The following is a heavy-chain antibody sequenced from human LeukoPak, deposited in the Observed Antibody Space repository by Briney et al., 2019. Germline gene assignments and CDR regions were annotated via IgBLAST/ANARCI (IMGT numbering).Heavy chain of an antibody. D-gene: IGHD2-15*01. V-gene: IGHV3-23*01. CDR2: ISGSGGNT. CDR1: GFTFTTYA. J-gene: IGHJ4*02. CDR3: ARQLGYCSAGTCHFDN. Sequence: GGSLRLSCAASGFTFTTYAMSWVRQAPGKGLEWVSAISGSGGNTYYENSVKGRFTISRDSSKNTLYLQMNTLRAEDTAVYYYARQLGYCSAGTCHFDNWGQGTLVTVSS.